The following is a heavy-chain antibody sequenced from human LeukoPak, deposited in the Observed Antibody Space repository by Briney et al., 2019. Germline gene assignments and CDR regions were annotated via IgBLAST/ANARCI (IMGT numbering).Heavy chain of an antibody. J-gene: IGHJ3*02. D-gene: IGHD6-6*01. Sequence: SETLSLTCTVSGGSIGNYYWSWIRQPPGKGLEWIGYIYNTGTTNYNPSLKSRVTISLDTSKNQFSLKLSSVTAADTAVYYCAREMPNHSSSSPDDAFDIWGQGTMVTVSS. CDR2: IYNTGTT. CDR1: GGSIGNYY. CDR3: AREMPNHSSSSPDDAFDI. V-gene: IGHV4-59*12.